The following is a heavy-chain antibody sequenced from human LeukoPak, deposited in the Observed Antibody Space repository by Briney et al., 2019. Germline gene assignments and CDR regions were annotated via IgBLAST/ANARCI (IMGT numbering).Heavy chain of an antibody. CDR3: TKLGCTSTSCYTNY. V-gene: IGHV3-23*01. CDR1: GFTFSSYA. Sequence: PGGSLRLSCAASGFTFSSYAMSWVRQAPGKGLEWASGIGGSCTSTYYADSVKGRFTISRDNSKNNLYLQMNSLRAEDTAVYYCTKLGCTSTSCYTNYWGQGTLVTVSS. J-gene: IGHJ4*02. D-gene: IGHD2-2*02. CDR2: IGGSCTST.